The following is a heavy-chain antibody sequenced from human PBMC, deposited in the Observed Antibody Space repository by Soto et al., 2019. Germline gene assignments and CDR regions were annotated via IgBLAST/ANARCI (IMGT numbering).Heavy chain of an antibody. Sequence: QVQLQESGPGLVKPSQTLSLTCTVSGGSISSGDYYWSWIRQPPGKGLEWIGYIYYSGSTYYNPSLKSRVTISVDTSKNQFSLKLSSVTAADTAVYYCARVKFAYCGGDCQTPDAFDIWGQGTMVTVSS. D-gene: IGHD2-21*02. J-gene: IGHJ3*02. CDR1: GGSISSGDYY. CDR3: ARVKFAYCGGDCQTPDAFDI. CDR2: IYYSGST. V-gene: IGHV4-30-4*01.